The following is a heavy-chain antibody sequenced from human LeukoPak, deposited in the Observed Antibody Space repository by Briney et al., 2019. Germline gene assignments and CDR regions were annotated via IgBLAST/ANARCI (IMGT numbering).Heavy chain of an antibody. J-gene: IGHJ6*02. CDR3: ASALFCGGDCTWYDALDV. D-gene: IGHD2-21*02. CDR1: GGSISSNY. Sequence: SETLSLTCTVSGGSISSNYWSWIRQPPGKGLEWIGYIYYSGSTNNNPSLKSRVTISVDASKNQFSLKLSSVTAADTAVYYCASALFCGGDCTWYDALDVWGQGTTVTVSS. V-gene: IGHV4-59*08. CDR2: IYYSGST.